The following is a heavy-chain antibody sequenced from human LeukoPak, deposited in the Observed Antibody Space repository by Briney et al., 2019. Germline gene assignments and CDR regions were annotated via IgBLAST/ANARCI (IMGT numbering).Heavy chain of an antibody. CDR1: GGSFSGYY. V-gene: IGHV4-34*01. CDR2: INHSGST. D-gene: IGHD4-23*01. J-gene: IGHJ6*02. CDR3: ARNPTTVVTPYYYYGMDV. Sequence: SETLSLTCAVYGGSFSGYYWSWIRQPPGKGLEWIGEINHSGSTNYNPSLKSRVTISVDTSKNQFSLKLSSVTAADTAVHYCARNPTTVVTPYYYYGMDVWGQGTTVTVSS.